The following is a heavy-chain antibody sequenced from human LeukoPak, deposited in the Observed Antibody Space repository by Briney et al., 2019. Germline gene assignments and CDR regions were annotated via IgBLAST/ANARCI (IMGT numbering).Heavy chain of an antibody. CDR2: INHSGST. CDR3: ARGKIWGIAAAGKEGDYFDY. V-gene: IGHV4-34*01. Sequence: PSETLSLTCAVYGGSFSGYYWSWIRQPPGKGLEWIGEINHSGSTNYNPSLKSRVTISVDTSKNQFSLKLSSVTAADTAAYYCARGKIWGIAAAGKEGDYFDYWGQGTLVTVSS. CDR1: GGSFSGYY. J-gene: IGHJ4*02. D-gene: IGHD6-13*01.